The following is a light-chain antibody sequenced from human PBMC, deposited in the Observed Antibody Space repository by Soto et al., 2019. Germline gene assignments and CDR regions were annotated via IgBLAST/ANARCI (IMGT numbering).Light chain of an antibody. CDR1: QSLTSN. V-gene: IGKV3-15*01. CDR3: QQYHKWPYT. CDR2: GAS. Sequence: IVMTQSPATLSVSPGERATLSCRASQSLTSNYLAWYQQKPNQAPRLLIYGASTSFTGIPARFSGSGSAMEFTLTISSLQPEDSAVYYCQQYHKWPYTFGQGTKLEIK. J-gene: IGKJ2*01.